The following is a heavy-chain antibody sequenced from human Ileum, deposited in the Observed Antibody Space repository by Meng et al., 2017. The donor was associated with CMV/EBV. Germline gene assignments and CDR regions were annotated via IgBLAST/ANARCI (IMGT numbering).Heavy chain of an antibody. Sequence: GGSLRLSCAASGLNVSRSHLSWVRQAPGKGLEWVAVLYSGNGAYYADSVKGRFTITRDNSKNTLYLKMESLRAEDTAVYICARNGREELVATADAFDLWGQGTMVTVSS. V-gene: IGHV3-53*01. D-gene: IGHD5-12*01. J-gene: IGHJ3*01. CDR2: LYSGNGA. CDR3: ARNGREELVATADAFDL. CDR1: GLNVSRSH.